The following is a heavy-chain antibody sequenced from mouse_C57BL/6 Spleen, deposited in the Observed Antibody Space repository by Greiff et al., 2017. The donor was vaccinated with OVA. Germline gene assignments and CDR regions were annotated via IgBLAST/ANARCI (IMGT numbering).Heavy chain of an antibody. J-gene: IGHJ2*01. CDR3: TRYIPHFDY. Sequence: QVQLQQSGAELVRLGASVTLSCKASGYTFTDYEMHWVKQTPVHGLEWIGAIDPETGGTAYNQKFKGKAILTADKSSSTAYMELRSLTSEDSAVYYCTRYIPHFDYWGQGTTLTVSS. CDR2: IDPETGGT. CDR1: GYTFTDYE. V-gene: IGHV1-15*01. D-gene: IGHD1-3*01.